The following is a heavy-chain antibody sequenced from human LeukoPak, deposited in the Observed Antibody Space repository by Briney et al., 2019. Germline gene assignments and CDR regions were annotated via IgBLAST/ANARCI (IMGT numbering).Heavy chain of an antibody. V-gene: IGHV4-34*01. CDR3: ARKDIVVVVATTSTSFDP. Sequence: SETLSLTCAVYGGSFSGYYWSWIRQPPGKGLEWIGEINHSGSTNYNPSLRSRVTISVDTSKNQFSLKLSSVTAADTAVYYRARKDIVVVVATTSTSFDPWGQGTLVTVSS. D-gene: IGHD2-15*01. CDR2: INHSGST. CDR1: GGSFSGYY. J-gene: IGHJ5*02.